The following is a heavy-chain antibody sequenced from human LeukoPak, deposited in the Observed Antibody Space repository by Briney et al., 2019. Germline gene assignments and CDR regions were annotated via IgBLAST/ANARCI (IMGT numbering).Heavy chain of an antibody. CDR1: GGSFSGYF. CDR3: ARRPYYYDSSSYWGSYYYYYMDV. V-gene: IGHV4-34*01. J-gene: IGHJ6*03. CDR2: INDSGST. D-gene: IGHD3-22*01. Sequence: SETLSLTCAAYGGSFSGYFWTWIRQPPGKGLEWIGEINDSGSTNSNPSLKSRVTISVDTSKNQFSLKLSSVTAADTAVYYCARRPYYYDSSSYWGSYYYYYMDVWGEGATVTMSS.